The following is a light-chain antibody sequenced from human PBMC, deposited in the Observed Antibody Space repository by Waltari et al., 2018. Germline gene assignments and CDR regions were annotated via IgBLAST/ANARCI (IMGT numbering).Light chain of an antibody. V-gene: IGKV1-5*03. CDR2: KAS. Sequence: DIQMTQSPSTLSASVGDRVSITCRASQSIATALAWSQQKAGKAPKSLIYKASTLEAGVPSRFSGSGSGTEFTLTISSLQPDDFATYYCQQYNTYSRTFGQGTKVEIK. J-gene: IGKJ1*01. CDR1: QSIATA. CDR3: QQYNTYSRT.